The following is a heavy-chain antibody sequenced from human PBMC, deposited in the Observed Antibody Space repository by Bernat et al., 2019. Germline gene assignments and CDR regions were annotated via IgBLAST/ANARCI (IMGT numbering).Heavy chain of an antibody. CDR1: GFTVSSNY. J-gene: IGHJ4*02. V-gene: IGHV3-66*01. D-gene: IGHD1-26*01. CDR3: ARDWGVVGATPRVFD. CDR2: IYSGGST. Sequence: EVQLVESGGGLVQPGGSLRLSCAASGFTVSSNYMSWVRQAPGKGLEWVSVIYSGGSTYYAVSVKGRFTISRDNSKNTLYLQMNSLRAEDTAVYYCARDWGVVGATPRVFDWGQGTLVTVSS.